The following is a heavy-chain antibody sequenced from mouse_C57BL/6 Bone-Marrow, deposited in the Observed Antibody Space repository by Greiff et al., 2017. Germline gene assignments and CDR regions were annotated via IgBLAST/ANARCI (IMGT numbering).Heavy chain of an antibody. J-gene: IGHJ1*03. D-gene: IGHD1-1*01. V-gene: IGHV2-2*01. CDR1: GFSLTSYG. Sequence: QVHVKQSGPGLVQPSQSLSITCTVSGFSLTSYGVHWVRQSPGKGLEWLGVIWSGGSTDYNAAFISRLSISKDNSKSQVFFKMNSLQADDTAIYYCARNGYYGSSYGWYFDGWGTGTTVTVSS. CDR3: ARNGYYGSSYGWYFDG. CDR2: IWSGGST.